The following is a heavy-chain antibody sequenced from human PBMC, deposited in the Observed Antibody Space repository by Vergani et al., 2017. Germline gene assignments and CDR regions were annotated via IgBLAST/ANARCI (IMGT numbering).Heavy chain of an antibody. CDR1: GFTFNHYA. Sequence: ELQLVESGGGLVQPGGSLRLSCAASGFTFNHYAMNWVRQAPGKGLEWVSGISGSGGSTYYAGSVKGRFTISRDSSKNTLYLQMNSLSAGDTAVYYCAKANPRNSGYEYLYYFHAMDVWGQGTTVTVSS. J-gene: IGHJ6*02. CDR3: AKANPRNSGYEYLYYFHAMDV. D-gene: IGHD5-12*01. CDR2: ISGSGGST. V-gene: IGHV3-23*04.